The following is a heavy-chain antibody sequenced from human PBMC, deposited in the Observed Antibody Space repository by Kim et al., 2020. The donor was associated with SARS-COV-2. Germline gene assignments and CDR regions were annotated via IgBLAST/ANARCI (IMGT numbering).Heavy chain of an antibody. Sequence: SETLSLTCTVSGGSISSYYWSWIRQPAGKGLEWIGRIYTSGSTNYNPSLKSRVTMSVDTSKNQFSLKLSSVTAADTAVYYCARERVAVVLSSDYFDYWGQGALVTVSS. CDR1: GGSISSYY. V-gene: IGHV4-4*07. CDR3: ARERVAVVLSSDYFDY. D-gene: IGHD2-15*01. CDR2: IYTSGST. J-gene: IGHJ4*02.